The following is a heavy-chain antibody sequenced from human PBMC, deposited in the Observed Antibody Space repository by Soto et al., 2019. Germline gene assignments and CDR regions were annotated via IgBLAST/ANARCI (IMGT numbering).Heavy chain of an antibody. Sequence: QVQLQESGPGLVKPSETLSLTCTVSGGSISSYYWRWIRQPPGKGLEWIGYIYYSGSTNYNPSLNGRVTISVDTSKNQFALKLSSVTAADTAVYYCARNDGDYGLGAFDICGQGTMVTVSS. CDR1: GGSISSYY. CDR3: ARNDGDYGLGAFDI. CDR2: IYYSGST. D-gene: IGHD4-17*01. V-gene: IGHV4-59*08. J-gene: IGHJ3*02.